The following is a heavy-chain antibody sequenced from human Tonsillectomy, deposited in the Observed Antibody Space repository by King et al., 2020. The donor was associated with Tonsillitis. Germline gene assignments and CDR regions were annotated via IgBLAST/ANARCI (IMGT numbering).Heavy chain of an antibody. Sequence: QLQESGPRLVKPSETLSLICTVSGASISSYYWSWIRQPPGKGLEWIGYIYYSGSTDYNPSLKNRVTMSIGTSKNHFSLKLRSVTAADTAVYYCAKHDEYGGLFWGQGSLVTVSS. V-gene: IGHV4-59*08. D-gene: IGHD4-23*01. CDR3: AKHDEYGGLF. CDR1: GASISSYY. J-gene: IGHJ4*02. CDR2: IYYSGST.